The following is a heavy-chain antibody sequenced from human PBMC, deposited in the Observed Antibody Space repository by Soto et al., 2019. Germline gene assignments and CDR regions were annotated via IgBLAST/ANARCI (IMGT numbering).Heavy chain of an antibody. CDR3: ARRCGSGSNWFDP. D-gene: IGHD3-10*01. J-gene: IGHJ5*02. CDR2: IYYSGST. CDR1: GGSISSYY. Sequence: PSETLSLTCTVSGGSISSYYWSWIRQPPGKGLEWIGYIYYSGSTNYNPSLKSRVTISVDRSKNQFSLKLSSVTAADTAVYYCARRCGSGSNWFDPWGQGTLVTVSS. V-gene: IGHV4-59*01.